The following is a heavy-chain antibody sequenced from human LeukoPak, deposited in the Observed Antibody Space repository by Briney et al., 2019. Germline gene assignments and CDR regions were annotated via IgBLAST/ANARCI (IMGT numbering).Heavy chain of an antibody. CDR3: ARHYGSGSQTYYYYYGMDV. CDR1: GYTFTNYA. J-gene: IGHJ6*02. V-gene: IGHV7-4-1*02. D-gene: IGHD3-10*01. CDR2: INTNTGNP. Sequence: GASVKVSCKASGYTFTNYAMNWVRQAPGQGLEWMGWINTNTGNPTYAQGFTGRFVFSLDTSVSTAYLQISSLKAEDTAVYYCARHYGSGSQTYYYYYGMDVWGQGTTVTVSS.